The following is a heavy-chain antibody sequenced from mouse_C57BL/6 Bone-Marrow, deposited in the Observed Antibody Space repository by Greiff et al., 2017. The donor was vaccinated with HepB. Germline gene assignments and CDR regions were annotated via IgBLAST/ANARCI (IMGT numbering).Heavy chain of an antibody. V-gene: IGHV1-47*01. CDR2: FHPYNDDT. CDR1: GYTFTTYP. J-gene: IGHJ1*03. CDR3: ARGDYSNRYWYFDV. D-gene: IGHD2-5*01. Sequence: QVHVKRSGAELVKPGASVKMSCKASGYTFTTYPIEWMKQNHGKSLEWIGNFHPYNDDTKYNEKFKGKATLTVEKSSSTVYLELSRLTSDDSAVYYCARGDYSNRYWYFDVWGTGTTVTVSS.